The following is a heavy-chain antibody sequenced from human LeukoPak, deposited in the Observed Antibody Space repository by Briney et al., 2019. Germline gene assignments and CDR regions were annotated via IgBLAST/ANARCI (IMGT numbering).Heavy chain of an antibody. D-gene: IGHD3-10*01. CDR2: ISAYNGNT. Sequence: ASVKVSCKASGYTFTSYGISWVRQAPAQGLEWMGWISAYNGNTNYAQKLQGRVSMTTNASKSTAYMELRSLRSDHTAVYYCAKDRVDGSGSQFDSWGQGSLVIVSS. CDR1: GYTFTSYG. V-gene: IGHV1-18*01. J-gene: IGHJ4*02. CDR3: AKDRVDGSGSQFDS.